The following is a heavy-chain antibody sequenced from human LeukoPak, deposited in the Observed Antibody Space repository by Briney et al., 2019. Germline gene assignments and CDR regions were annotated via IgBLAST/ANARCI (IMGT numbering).Heavy chain of an antibody. V-gene: IGHV4-59*08. Sequence: SETLSLTCSVSGGSISSYYWSWIRQPPGKGLEWIGYIYYSGSTNYNPSLKSRVTISVDTSKNQFSLKLSSVTAADTAVYYCARSGYSSSWYVYWGQGTLVTVSS. CDR2: IYYSGST. CDR1: GGSISSYY. J-gene: IGHJ4*02. D-gene: IGHD6-13*01. CDR3: ARSGYSSSWYVY.